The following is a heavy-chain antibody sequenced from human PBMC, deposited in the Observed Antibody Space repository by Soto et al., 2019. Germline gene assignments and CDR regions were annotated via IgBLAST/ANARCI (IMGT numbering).Heavy chain of an antibody. CDR3: ARAGTDYGGNSGNFDY. D-gene: IGHD4-17*01. CDR1: GFTFSDYY. V-gene: IGHV3-11*06. J-gene: IGHJ4*02. CDR2: ISSSSSYT. Sequence: LRLSWAASGFTFSDYYMSWIRQAPGKGLEWVSYISSSSSYTNYADSVKGRFTISRDNAKNSLYLQMNSLRAEDTAVYYCARAGTDYGGNSGNFDYWGQGTLVTVSS.